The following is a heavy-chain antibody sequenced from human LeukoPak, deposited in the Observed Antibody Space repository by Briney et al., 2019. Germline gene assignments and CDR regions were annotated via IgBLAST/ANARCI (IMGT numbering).Heavy chain of an antibody. CDR1: GFTFTDYW. CDR2: IRKRGIET. V-gene: IGHV3-7*01. D-gene: IGHD2-15*01. CDR3: AREDGYCSGGNCYSYFVS. J-gene: IGHJ4*02. Sequence: PGGSLRLSCAASGFTFTDYWMSWVRQAPGKGLESVAFIRKRGIETNYVDSVKGRFTITRDNARNSLFLQMNSLRAEDTAVYYCAREDGYCSGGNCYSYFVSWGQGTLVTVSS.